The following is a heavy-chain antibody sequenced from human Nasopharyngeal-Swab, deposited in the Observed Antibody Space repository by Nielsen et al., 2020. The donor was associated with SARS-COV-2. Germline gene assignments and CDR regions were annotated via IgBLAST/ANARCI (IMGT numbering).Heavy chain of an antibody. Sequence: SETLSLTCAVYGGSFSGYYWSWIRQPPGKGLEWIGEINHSGSTNYNPSLKSRVTISVDTSKNQFSLKLSSVTAADTAVYYCARGGIAARPDYFDYWGQGILVTVSS. J-gene: IGHJ4*02. CDR2: INHSGST. V-gene: IGHV4-34*01. CDR1: GGSFSGYY. CDR3: ARGGIAARPDYFDY. D-gene: IGHD6-6*01.